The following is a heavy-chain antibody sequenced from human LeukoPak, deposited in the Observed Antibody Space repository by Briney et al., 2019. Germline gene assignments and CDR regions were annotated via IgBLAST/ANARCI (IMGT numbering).Heavy chain of an antibody. V-gene: IGHV4-34*01. CDR1: GGSFSGYY. CDR3: ARVKVVVVAATRGGIDY. J-gene: IGHJ4*02. Sequence: PSETLSLTCAVYGGSFSGYYWSWIRQPPGKGLEWIGEINHSGSTNYNPSLKSRVTLSVDTSKNQFSLKLSSVTAADTAVYYCARVKVVVVAATRGGIDYWGQGTLVTVSS. CDR2: INHSGST. D-gene: IGHD2-15*01.